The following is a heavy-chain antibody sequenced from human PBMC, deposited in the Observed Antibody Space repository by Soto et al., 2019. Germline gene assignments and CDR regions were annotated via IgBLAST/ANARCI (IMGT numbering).Heavy chain of an antibody. CDR2: ISSSGSTI. V-gene: IGHV3-48*03. CDR1: GFTFSSYE. D-gene: IGHD3-3*01. J-gene: IGHJ4*02. Sequence: GGSLRLSCAASGFTFSSYEMNWVRQAPGKGLEWVSYISSSGSTIYYADSVEGRFTISRDNAKNSLYLQMNSLRAEDTAVYYCARGSYDFWSGDFDYWGQGTLVTVSS. CDR3: ARGSYDFWSGDFDY.